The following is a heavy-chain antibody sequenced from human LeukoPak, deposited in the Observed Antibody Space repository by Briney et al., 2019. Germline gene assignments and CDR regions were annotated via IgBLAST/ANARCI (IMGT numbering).Heavy chain of an antibody. J-gene: IGHJ6*02. V-gene: IGHV3-30*02. D-gene: IGHD3-10*01. Sequence: GGSLRLSCAASEITFSNYGMHWVRQAPGKGLEWVAIIYYDGTNKYYADSVKGRFTISRDNSKNTLYLQMNSLRAEDTAVYYCARGLFPMVRGVNNYYYGMDVWGQGTTVTVSS. CDR1: EITFSNYG. CDR2: IYYDGTNK. CDR3: ARGLFPMVRGVNNYYYGMDV.